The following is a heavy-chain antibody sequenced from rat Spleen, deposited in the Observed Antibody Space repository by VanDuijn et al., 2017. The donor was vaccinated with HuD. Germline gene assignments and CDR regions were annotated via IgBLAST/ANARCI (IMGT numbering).Heavy chain of an antibody. CDR1: GFSLTNYG. D-gene: IGHD1-6*01. CDR2: IWGDGNT. Sequence: QVQLKESGPVLVQASETLSLTCTVSGFSLTNYGVIWIRQSPGKGLEWMGIIWGDGNTGYNSALKSRLSINRDTSKSQVFLKMNSLQTDDTATYYCARDAGILRYWGQGVMVTVSS. V-gene: IGHV2S75*01. J-gene: IGHJ2*01. CDR3: ARDAGILRY.